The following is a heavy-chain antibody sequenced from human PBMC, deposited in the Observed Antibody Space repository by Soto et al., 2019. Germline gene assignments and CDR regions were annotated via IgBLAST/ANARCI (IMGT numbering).Heavy chain of an antibody. J-gene: IGHJ4*02. V-gene: IGHV3-23*01. D-gene: IGHD4-17*01. Sequence: EVQLLESGGGLLQRGGSLRLSCAASGFTFSSYAMNWVRQAPGKGLEWVSVIHGSGGSAYYADSVKGRFTISRDNSKNTLFLQMISLRVEDTAIYFCARGRDRDTVTTFDYWGQGALVTVSP. CDR3: ARGRDRDTVTTFDY. CDR2: IHGSGGSA. CDR1: GFTFSSYA.